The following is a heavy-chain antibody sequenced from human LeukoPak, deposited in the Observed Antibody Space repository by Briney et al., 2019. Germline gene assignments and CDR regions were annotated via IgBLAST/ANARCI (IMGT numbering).Heavy chain of an antibody. CDR3: TKGAGLYYAYYGMDV. D-gene: IGHD4/OR15-4a*01. V-gene: IGHV3-9*01. CDR2: ISWSSGTI. Sequence: PGRSLRLSCAASGFTFDDYAMHWVRQAPGKGLEWVSGISWSSGTIGYADSVKGRFIISRDSAKNSLYLQMNSLRAEDTALYYCTKGAGLYYAYYGMDVWGQGTTVTASS. CDR1: GFTFDDYA. J-gene: IGHJ6*02.